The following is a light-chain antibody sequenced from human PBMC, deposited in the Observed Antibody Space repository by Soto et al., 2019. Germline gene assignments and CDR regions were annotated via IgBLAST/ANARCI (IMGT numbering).Light chain of an antibody. J-gene: IGLJ1*01. CDR2: DVS. Sequence: QSVLTQPASVSGSPGQSITISCTGTSSDVGGYNYVSWYQQHPGKAPKLMIYDVSNRPSGVSNRFSGSKSGNTAYLTISGLQAEDEADYYCSSYTSSSTLDVFGTGTKGTV. CDR1: SSDVGGYNY. CDR3: SSYTSSSTLDV. V-gene: IGLV2-14*01.